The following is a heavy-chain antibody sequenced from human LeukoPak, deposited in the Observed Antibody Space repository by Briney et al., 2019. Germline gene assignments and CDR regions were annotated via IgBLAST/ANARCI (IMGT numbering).Heavy chain of an antibody. CDR1: GGSFSGYY. J-gene: IGHJ4*02. CDR2: INYSGST. D-gene: IGHD4-17*01. V-gene: IGHV4-34*01. Sequence: SETLSLTCAVYGGSFSGYYWSWIRQPPGKGLEWIGEINYSGSTNYNPSLKSRVTISVDTSKNQFSLKLSSVTAADTAVYYCARGHHYGDYGPRYNYWGQGTLVTVSS. CDR3: ARGHHYGDYGPRYNY.